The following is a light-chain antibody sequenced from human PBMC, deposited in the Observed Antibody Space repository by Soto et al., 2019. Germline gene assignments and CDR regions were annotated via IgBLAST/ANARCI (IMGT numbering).Light chain of an antibody. CDR3: SSFTNSSPLGV. J-gene: IGLJ1*01. Sequence: QSALTQPASVSGAPGQSITISYTGTSSDVGSYNYVSWYQHHPGKAPKLVIYDVDDRPSGVSNRFSGSKSGNTASLTISGLQAEDEADYYCSSFTNSSPLGVFGTGTKVTVL. CDR2: DVD. CDR1: SSDVGSYNY. V-gene: IGLV2-14*03.